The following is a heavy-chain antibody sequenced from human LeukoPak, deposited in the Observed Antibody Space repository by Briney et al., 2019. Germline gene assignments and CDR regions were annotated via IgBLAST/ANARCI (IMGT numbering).Heavy chain of an antibody. CDR3: ARGSQYNWNSENWFDP. CDR1: GYTFTDYY. J-gene: IGHJ5*02. V-gene: IGHV1-2*02. CDR2: INPNTGGT. Sequence: ASVKVSCKASGYTFTDYYMHWVRQAPGQGLESIGCINPNTGGTNYAQNFQGRVTMTRDTSISTAYLELSRLRSDDTAVYYCARGSQYNWNSENWFDPWGQGTLVTVSS. D-gene: IGHD1-7*01.